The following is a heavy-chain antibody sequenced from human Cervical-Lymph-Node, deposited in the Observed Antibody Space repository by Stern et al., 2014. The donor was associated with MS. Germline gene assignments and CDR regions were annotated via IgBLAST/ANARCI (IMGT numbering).Heavy chain of an antibody. J-gene: IGHJ5*02. CDR1: GFIFRSYW. Sequence: EMQLVESGGGLVQPGGSLRLSCAASGFIFRSYWMSWVRQAPGKGLEWVAKVKQDGGEKYLVDSVKGRFIISRDNAKNSLYLQMNSLRAEDTAVYYCARLVVKHSDWFDPWGQGTLVTVSS. D-gene: IGHD2-15*01. V-gene: IGHV3-7*01. CDR3: ARLVVKHSDWFDP. CDR2: VKQDGGEK.